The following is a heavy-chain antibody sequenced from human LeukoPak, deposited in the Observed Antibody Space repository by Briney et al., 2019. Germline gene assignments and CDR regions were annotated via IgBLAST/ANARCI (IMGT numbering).Heavy chain of an antibody. CDR3: ARASPYPDPVITDYYGMDV. CDR2: ISNNGGYT. J-gene: IGHJ6*02. V-gene: IGHV3-23*01. Sequence: PGGSLRLSCAASGFTFSSFAMSWVRQAPGKGLEWVSAISNNGGYTYYADSVQGRFTISRDNSKNTLYLQMNSLRAEDTAVYYCARASPYPDPVITDYYGMDVWGQGTTVTVSS. D-gene: IGHD2-21*01. CDR1: GFTFSSFA.